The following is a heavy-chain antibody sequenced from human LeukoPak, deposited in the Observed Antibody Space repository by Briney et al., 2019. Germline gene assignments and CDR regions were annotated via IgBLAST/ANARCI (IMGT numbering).Heavy chain of an antibody. V-gene: IGHV1-18*01. CDR2: ISAYNGNT. CDR3: ARDMTAAGTSASYYYYGMDV. J-gene: IGHJ6*02. Sequence: ASVKVSCKASGYTFTSYGISWVRQAAGQGLECMGWISAYNGNTNSAQKLQGRVTMTTATSTSTAYMELRSLRSDDTAVYYRARDMTAAGTSASYYYYGMDVWGQGTTVTVSS. CDR1: GYTFTSYG. D-gene: IGHD6-13*01.